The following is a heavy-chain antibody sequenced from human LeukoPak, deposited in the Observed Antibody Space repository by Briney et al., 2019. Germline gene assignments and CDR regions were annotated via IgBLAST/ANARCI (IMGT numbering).Heavy chain of an antibody. Sequence: ASVKVSCKASGYTFTSYGISWVRQAPGQGLEWMGWISAYNGNTNYAQKLQGRVTMTTDTSTSTAYMELRSLRSEDTAVYYCAREPYDSSGYYYSFPFNYWGQGTLVTVSS. CDR2: ISAYNGNT. D-gene: IGHD3-22*01. CDR3: AREPYDSSGYYYSFPFNY. J-gene: IGHJ4*02. V-gene: IGHV1-18*01. CDR1: GYTFTSYG.